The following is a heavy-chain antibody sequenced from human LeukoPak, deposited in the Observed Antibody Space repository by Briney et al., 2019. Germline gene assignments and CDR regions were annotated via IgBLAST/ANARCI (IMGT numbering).Heavy chain of an antibody. D-gene: IGHD2-15*01. J-gene: IGHJ3*01. CDR2: MSYSGRT. CDR3: AQQVVGTSNSFDV. Sequence: SETLSLICNVSGASINAYYWTWIRQSPGKGLEWIASMSYSGRTHSNPSLKSRVSMSVGPSKSQFSLRLTSVPAAATATYYCAQQVVGTSNSFDVWGQGTFVAVSS. CDR1: GASINAYY. V-gene: IGHV4-59*01.